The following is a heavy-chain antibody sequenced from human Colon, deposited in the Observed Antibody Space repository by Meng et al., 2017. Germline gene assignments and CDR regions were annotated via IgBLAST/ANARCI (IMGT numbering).Heavy chain of an antibody. CDR3: GVSSIFGVVKGGMDV. D-gene: IGHD3-3*01. CDR2: ISFDGSDK. Sequence: GESLKISCAASGFSFSSYAMDWVRQAPGKGLEWVAVISFDGSDKYYAASVKGRFTISRDNSKNTLSLEMNSLRAEDAAVYYCGVSSIFGVVKGGMDVWGQGTTVTVSS. CDR1: GFSFSSYA. V-gene: IGHV3-30*04. J-gene: IGHJ6*02.